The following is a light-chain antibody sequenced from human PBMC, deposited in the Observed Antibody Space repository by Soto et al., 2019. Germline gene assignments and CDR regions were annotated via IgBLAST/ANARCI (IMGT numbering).Light chain of an antibody. Sequence: QSALTQPASVSGSPGQSITISCTGTSSDVGSYNLVSWYQQHPGKAPKLMIYEVSKRPSGVSNRFSGSKSGNTASLTISGLQAEDEADYYCCSYAGSSTFLYVFGTGTKATVL. CDR3: CSYAGSSTFLYV. J-gene: IGLJ1*01. CDR2: EVS. V-gene: IGLV2-23*02. CDR1: SSDVGSYNL.